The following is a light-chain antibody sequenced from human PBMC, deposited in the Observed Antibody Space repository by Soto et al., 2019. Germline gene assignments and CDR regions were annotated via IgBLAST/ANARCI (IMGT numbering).Light chain of an antibody. CDR1: SSDVGGYNY. V-gene: IGLV2-14*01. Sequence: QSVLTQPASVSGSPGQSITISCTGTSSDVGGYNYVSWYQQHPGKAPKLIIYEVTHRPSWVSSRFYGSRSGNTASLTISGLQAEDEADYYCKSRTTRNTLVFGGGTKLTVL. J-gene: IGLJ3*02. CDR3: KSRTTRNTLV. CDR2: EVT.